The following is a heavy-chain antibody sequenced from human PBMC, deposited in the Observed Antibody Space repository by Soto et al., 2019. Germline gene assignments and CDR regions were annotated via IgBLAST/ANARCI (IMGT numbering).Heavy chain of an antibody. CDR2: VIAMLGTP. J-gene: IGHJ4*02. V-gene: IGHV1-69*01. D-gene: IGHD5-18*01. CDR3: ARVAMANFDY. Sequence: QVQLVQSGAEVQKPGSSVNVSCKASGGTFGSQGIAWVRQAPGQGLEWMGGVIAMLGTPTYAKKVQGRATITADETLTSSYLELRSLRSEDTGVYFCARVAMANFDYWGQGTVVTVSS. CDR1: GGTFGSQG.